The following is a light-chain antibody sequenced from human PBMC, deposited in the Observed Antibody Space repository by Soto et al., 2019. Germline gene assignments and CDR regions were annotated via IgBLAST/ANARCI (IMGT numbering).Light chain of an antibody. CDR1: QSVSGTS. CDR2: GVS. Sequence: EIVLTQSPDTLSLSPGESATLSCRASQSVSGTSLAWYQQKPGQAPRLLIHGVSNRATGIPDRFSGGGSGTDFTLSISRLEPEDFAVYYCQQYGSTPDTFGQGTKLEIK. V-gene: IGKV3-20*01. CDR3: QQYGSTPDT. J-gene: IGKJ2*01.